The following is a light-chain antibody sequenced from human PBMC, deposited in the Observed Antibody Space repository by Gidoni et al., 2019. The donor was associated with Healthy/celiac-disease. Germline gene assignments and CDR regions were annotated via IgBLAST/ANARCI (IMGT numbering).Light chain of an antibody. Sequence: DIQMTQSPSSLSESVGDSVTITCRASQIISSYLNWYQQKPGKAPKLLIYAASSLQSGVPSRFSGSGSGTDFTLTISSLQPEDFATYYCQQSYSTPRTFGGGTKVEIK. CDR1: QIISSY. CDR3: QQSYSTPRT. J-gene: IGKJ4*01. V-gene: IGKV1-39*01. CDR2: AAS.